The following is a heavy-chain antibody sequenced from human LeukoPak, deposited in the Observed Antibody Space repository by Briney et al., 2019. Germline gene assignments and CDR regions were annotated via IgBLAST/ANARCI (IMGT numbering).Heavy chain of an antibody. D-gene: IGHD3-9*01. CDR2: VSYSGST. V-gene: IGHV4-59*01. Sequence: SETLSLTCTVSGGSISGYCWSWIRQPPGKGLEWIGYVSYSGSTNYSPSLKSRVTISLDTSKKQFSLELSSVTAADTAVYYCAREITYYDILTGYYTDGYFDYWGQGTLVTVSS. CDR3: AREITYYDILTGYYTDGYFDY. J-gene: IGHJ4*02. CDR1: GGSISGYC.